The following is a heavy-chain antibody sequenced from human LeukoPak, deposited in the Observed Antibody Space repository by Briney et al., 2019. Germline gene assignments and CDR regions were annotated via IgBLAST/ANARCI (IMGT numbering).Heavy chain of an antibody. CDR3: ARGHIRRSSGSLPDY. CDR2: INHSGST. D-gene: IGHD6-19*01. CDR1: GGSFSGYY. J-gene: IGHJ4*02. V-gene: IGHV4-34*01. Sequence: SETLSLTCAVYGGSFSGYYWSWIRQPPGKGLEWIGEINHSGSTNYNPSLKSRVTISVDTSKNQFSLKLSSVTAADTAVYYCARGHIRRSSGSLPDYWGQGTLVTVSS.